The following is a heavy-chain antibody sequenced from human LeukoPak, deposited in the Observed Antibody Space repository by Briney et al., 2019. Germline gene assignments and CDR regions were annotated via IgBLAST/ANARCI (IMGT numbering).Heavy chain of an antibody. CDR3: ARLSSSWYVFDY. V-gene: IGHV1-2*02. J-gene: IGHJ4*02. Sequence: ASVKVSCKASGYTFTGYYMHWVRQAPGQGLEWMGWINPNSGGTNYAQKFQGRVTMTRDTSISTAYMELSRLRSDDTAVYYCARLSSSWYVFDYRGQGTLVTVSS. D-gene: IGHD6-13*01. CDR2: INPNSGGT. CDR1: GYTFTGYY.